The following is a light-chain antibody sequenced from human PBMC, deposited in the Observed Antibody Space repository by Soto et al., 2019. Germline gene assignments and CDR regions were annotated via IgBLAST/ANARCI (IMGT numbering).Light chain of an antibody. CDR3: LLYYDGADV. V-gene: IGLV7-43*01. CDR1: TGAVTSGYF. Sequence: QAVVTQEPSLTVSPGGTVTLTCTSSTGAVTSGYFPTWFQQKPGQGTRALIYDTNKKRSWTPARFSGSLLGGKAALTLSGVQPEDEAEYYCLLYYDGADVFGTGTKLTVL. J-gene: IGLJ1*01. CDR2: DTN.